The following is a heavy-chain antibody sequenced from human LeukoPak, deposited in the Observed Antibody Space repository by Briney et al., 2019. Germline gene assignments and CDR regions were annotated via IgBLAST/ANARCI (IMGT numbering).Heavy chain of an antibody. D-gene: IGHD6-13*01. CDR3: ARDLWGGSSWYSGSSY. CDR2: ISAYNGNT. Sequence: ASVKVSCKASGYTFTSYGISWVRPAPGQGLEWMGWISAYNGNTNYAQKLQGRVTMTTDTSTSAAYMELRSLRSDDTAVYYCARDLWGGSSWYSGSSYWGQGTLVTVSS. CDR1: GYTFTSYG. V-gene: IGHV1-18*01. J-gene: IGHJ4*02.